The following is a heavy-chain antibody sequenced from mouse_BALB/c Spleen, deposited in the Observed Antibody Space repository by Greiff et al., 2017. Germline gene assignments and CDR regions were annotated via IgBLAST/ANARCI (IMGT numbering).Heavy chain of an antibody. J-gene: IGHJ3*01. CDR3: ARQETGAWFAY. CDR1: GFTFSSYA. Sequence: EVNVVESGGGLVKPGGSLKLSCAASGFTFSSYAMSWVRQTPEKRLEWVATISSGGSYTYYPDSVKGRFTISRDNAKNTLYLQMSSLRSEDTAMYYCARQETGAWFAYWGQGTLVTVSA. V-gene: IGHV5-9-3*01. CDR2: ISSGGSYT. D-gene: IGHD4-1*01.